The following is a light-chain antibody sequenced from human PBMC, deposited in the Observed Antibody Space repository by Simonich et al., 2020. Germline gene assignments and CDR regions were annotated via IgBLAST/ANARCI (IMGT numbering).Light chain of an antibody. CDR2: QDS. CDR1: KLGDKY. J-gene: IGLJ3*02. V-gene: IGLV3-1*01. Sequence: SYELTQPPSVSVSPGQTASITCSGDKLGDKYACWYQQKPGQSPVLVIYQDSKRPSGIPERFSGSNSGNTATLTISGTQAEDEADYYCSSYTSSSTLWVFGGGTKLTVL. CDR3: SSYTSSSTLWV.